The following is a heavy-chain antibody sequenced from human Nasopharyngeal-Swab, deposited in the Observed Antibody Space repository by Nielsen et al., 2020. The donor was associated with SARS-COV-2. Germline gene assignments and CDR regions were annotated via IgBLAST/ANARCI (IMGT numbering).Heavy chain of an antibody. Sequence: GESLKISCTASGYTFSSYWMHWVRQVPGKGLVWVSRINIDGSVRDYADSVKGRFTISRDNVRNTLYLQMNSLRGDDTAVYYCTRDIGGKYGYWGQGNLVTVSS. J-gene: IGHJ4*02. CDR1: GYTFSSYW. D-gene: IGHD4-23*01. CDR2: INIDGSVR. CDR3: TRDIGGKYGY. V-gene: IGHV3-74*01.